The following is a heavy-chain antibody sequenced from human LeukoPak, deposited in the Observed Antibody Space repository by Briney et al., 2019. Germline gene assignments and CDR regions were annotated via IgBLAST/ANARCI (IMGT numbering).Heavy chain of an antibody. CDR1: GFTFSTYW. V-gene: IGHV3-74*01. Sequence: GGSLRLSCAASGFTFSTYWMHWVRRAPGKGLVWVSRIGTDGSVTSYADSVKGRFTISRDNAKNTMYLQMNGLRAEDTAVYYCARIGGSGSYSGHYFDHWGQGTLVTVSS. CDR3: ARIGGSGSYSGHYFDH. J-gene: IGHJ4*02. CDR2: IGTDGSVT. D-gene: IGHD3-10*01.